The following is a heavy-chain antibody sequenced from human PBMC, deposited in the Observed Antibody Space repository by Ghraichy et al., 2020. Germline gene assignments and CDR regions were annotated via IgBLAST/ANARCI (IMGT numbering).Heavy chain of an antibody. Sequence: SETLSPTCTVSGGSISSGDYYWSWIRQPPGRALEWIGYIYYSGSTYYNPSIKSRSTYYNPSINSRVTISMDTARNQFSLNLGSVAAADTALYFCARGGSSVSSFDHGGPGTLVTVSS. V-gene: IGHV4-30-4*01. CDR3: ARGGSSVSSFDH. D-gene: IGHD2-8*01. J-gene: IGHJ4*02. CDR2: IYYSGST. CDR1: GGSISSGDYY.